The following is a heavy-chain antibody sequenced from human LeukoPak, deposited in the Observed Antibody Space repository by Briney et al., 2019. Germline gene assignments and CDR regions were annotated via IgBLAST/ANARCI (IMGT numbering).Heavy chain of an antibody. D-gene: IGHD3-3*01. V-gene: IGHV5-51*01. CDR3: ARRITIFGVVSTYYFDY. CDR1: GYSFTSYW. Sequence: RESLKISCKGSGYSFTSYWIGWVRQMPGKGLEWMGIIYPGDSDTRYSPSFQGQVTISADKSISTAYLQWSSLKASDTAMYYCARRITIFGVVSTYYFDYWGQGTLVTVSS. CDR2: IYPGDSDT. J-gene: IGHJ4*02.